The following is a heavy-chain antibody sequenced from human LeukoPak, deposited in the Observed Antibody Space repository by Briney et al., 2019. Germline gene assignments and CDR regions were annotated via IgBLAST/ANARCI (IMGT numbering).Heavy chain of an antibody. V-gene: IGHV1-69*06. CDR3: ARVDYRDDYGDSNWFDP. CDR1: GGTFSSYA. J-gene: IGHJ5*02. CDR2: IIPIFGTA. D-gene: IGHD4-17*01. Sequence: SVKVSCKASGGTFSSYAISWVRQAPGQGLEWMGGIIPIFGTANYAQKFQGRVTITADKSTSTAYMELSSLRSEDTAVYYCARVDYRDDYGDSNWFDPWGQGTLVTVSS.